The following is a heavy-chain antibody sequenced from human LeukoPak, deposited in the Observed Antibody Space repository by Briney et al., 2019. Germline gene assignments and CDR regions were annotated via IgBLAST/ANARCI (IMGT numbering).Heavy chain of an antibody. D-gene: IGHD4-23*01. CDR3: AKDRPTVVTRRHYFDY. V-gene: IGHV3-7*03. J-gene: IGHJ4*02. CDR1: GFTFSSYW. CDR2: IKQDGSEK. Sequence: PGGSLRLSCAASGFTFSSYWMSWVRQAPGKGLEWVANIKQDGSEKYYVDSVKGRFTISRDNSKNTLFLQMNSLRAEDTAVYYCAKDRPTVVTRRHYFDYWGQGTLVTVSS.